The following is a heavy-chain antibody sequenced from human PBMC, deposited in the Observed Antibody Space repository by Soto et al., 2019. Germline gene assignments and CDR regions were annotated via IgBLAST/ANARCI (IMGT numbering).Heavy chain of an antibody. CDR3: ARVSVDVPE. V-gene: IGHV1-2*02. D-gene: IGHD5-12*01. CDR1: GPTFIAYY. CDR2: IDPKSGGT. Sequence: QLVQSGAEVKKPGASVRVSCKTSGPTFIAYYIHWVRQAPGQGLEWMGWIDPKSGGTTYEQKFLGRVTMTRDTSIYTAYMDLNRLTSDDTAVYYCARVSVDVPEWGQGTLITVSS. J-gene: IGHJ4*02.